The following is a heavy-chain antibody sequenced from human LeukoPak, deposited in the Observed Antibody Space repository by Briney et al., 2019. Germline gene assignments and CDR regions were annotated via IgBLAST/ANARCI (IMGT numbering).Heavy chain of an antibody. CDR3: ARQRWGYYCSGGCCYQYYFDY. J-gene: IGHJ4*02. CDR1: GGTFISYT. CDR2: IIPILGIA. V-gene: IGHV1-69*02. Sequence: SVKVSCKASGGTFISYTISWVRQAPGQGLEWMGRIIPILGIANYAQKFQGRVTITADKSTSTAYMELSSLRSEDTAVYYCARQRWGYYCSGGCCYQYYFDYWGQGTLVTVSS. D-gene: IGHD2-15*01.